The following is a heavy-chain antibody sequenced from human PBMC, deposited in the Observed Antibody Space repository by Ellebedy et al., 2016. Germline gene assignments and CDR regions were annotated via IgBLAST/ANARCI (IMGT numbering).Heavy chain of an antibody. D-gene: IGHD5-18*01. CDR2: FDPEDGET. J-gene: IGHJ6*02. CDR1: GYTLTELS. V-gene: IGHV1-24*01. Sequence: ASVKVSCKVSGYTLTELSMHWVRQAPGKGLEWMGGFDPEDGETIYAQKFQGRVTMTEDTSTDTAYMELSSLRSEDTAVYYCATDLGYSYGYDYYGMDVWGQGTTVTVSS. CDR3: ATDLGYSYGYDYYGMDV.